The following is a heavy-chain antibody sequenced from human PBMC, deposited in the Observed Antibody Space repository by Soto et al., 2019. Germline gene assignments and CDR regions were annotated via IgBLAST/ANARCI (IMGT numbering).Heavy chain of an antibody. Sequence: GGSLRLSCAASGFTFSSYSMNWVRQAPGKGLEWVSSISSSSYIYYADSVKGRFTISRDNAKNSLYLQMNSLRAEDTAVYYCASSTVTTYDAFDIWGQGTMVTVSS. CDR2: ISSSSYI. CDR1: GFTFSSYS. V-gene: IGHV3-21*01. D-gene: IGHD4-17*01. CDR3: ASSTVTTYDAFDI. J-gene: IGHJ3*02.